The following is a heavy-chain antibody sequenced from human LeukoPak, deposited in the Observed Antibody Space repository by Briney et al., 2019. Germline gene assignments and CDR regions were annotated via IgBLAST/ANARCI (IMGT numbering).Heavy chain of an antibody. CDR1: GGSISSGYYY. CDR2: ICYSGST. CDR3: ARIGHEDYYFDY. V-gene: IGHV4-39*07. J-gene: IGHJ4*02. Sequence: KPSETLSLTCTVSGGSISSGYYYWGWIRQPPEKGLEWIGSICYSGSTYYNPSLKSRVTIYEDTSKNQFSLKLSSVTAADTAVYYCARIGHEDYYFDYWGQGTLVTVSS.